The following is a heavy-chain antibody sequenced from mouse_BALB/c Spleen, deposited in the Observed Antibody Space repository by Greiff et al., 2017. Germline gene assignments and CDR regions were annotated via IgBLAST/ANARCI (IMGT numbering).Heavy chain of an antibody. V-gene: IGHV1-5*01. D-gene: IGHD1-1*01. J-gene: IGHJ4*01. CDR2: IYPGNSDT. CDR1: GYTFTSYW. Sequence: EVQLQQSGTVLARPGASVKMSCKASGYTFTSYWMHWVKQRPGQGLEWIGAIYPGNSDTSYNQKFKGKAKLTAVTSTSTAYMELSSLTNEDSAVYYCTRYGSSLYYAMDYWGQGTSVTVSS. CDR3: TRYGSSLYYAMDY.